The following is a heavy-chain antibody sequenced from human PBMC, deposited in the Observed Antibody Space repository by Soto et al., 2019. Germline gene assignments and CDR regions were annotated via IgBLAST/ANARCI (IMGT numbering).Heavy chain of an antibody. D-gene: IGHD2-15*01. Sequence: EVQLVESGGGLVQPGGSLRLSCAASGFTFDNYTMHWVRQAPGKGLEWVSGISWNSGRKGYADSVKGRFTISRDNAKNSLCLQMNSLRAEDTALYYCAKGDCSGGSCYSGYWGQGTLVIVSS. CDR1: GFTFDNYT. J-gene: IGHJ4*02. CDR2: ISWNSGRK. V-gene: IGHV3-9*01. CDR3: AKGDCSGGSCYSGY.